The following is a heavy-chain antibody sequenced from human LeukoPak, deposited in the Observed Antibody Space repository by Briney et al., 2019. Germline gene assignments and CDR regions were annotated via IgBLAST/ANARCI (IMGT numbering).Heavy chain of an antibody. CDR2: ISWNSGSI. CDR1: GFTFDDYA. D-gene: IGHD6-13*01. V-gene: IGHV3-9*03. J-gene: IGHJ4*02. Sequence: GGSLRLSCAASGFTFDDYAMHWVRQAPGKGLEWASGISWNSGSIGYADSVKGRFTISRDNAKNSLYLQMNSLRAGDMALYYCAKDGRRYSSSQGTYYFDYWGQGTLVTVSS. CDR3: AKDGRRYSSSQGTYYFDY.